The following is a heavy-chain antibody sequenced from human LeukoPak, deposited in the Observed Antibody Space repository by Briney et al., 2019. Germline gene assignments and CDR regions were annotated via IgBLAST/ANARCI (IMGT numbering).Heavy chain of an antibody. D-gene: IGHD3/OR15-3a*01. CDR2: INPNSGRT. J-gene: IGHJ3*02. Sequence: ASMTVSCKASGHTFTTYYMHWVRQAPGQGLEWMGRINPNSGRTDYAQKFQGRVTMTRDTSSSTLYMELGSLRSDDTAVYYCARAGWTDAFDIWGQGTMVTVS. CDR3: ARAGWTDAFDI. CDR1: GHTFTTYY. V-gene: IGHV1-2*06.